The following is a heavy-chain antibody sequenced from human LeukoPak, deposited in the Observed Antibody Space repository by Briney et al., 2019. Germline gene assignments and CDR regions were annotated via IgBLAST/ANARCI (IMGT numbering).Heavy chain of an antibody. CDR1: GFTFSSYS. CDR2: ISSRSTI. J-gene: IGHJ5*02. Sequence: GGSLRLSCAASGFTFSSYSMNWVRQAPGKGLEWVSYISSRSTIYYADSVKGRFTISRDNAKNSLYLQMNSLRAEDTAVYYCARGLGHYDFHCDPWGQETLVIVSS. V-gene: IGHV3-48*01. CDR3: ARGLGHYDFHCDP. D-gene: IGHD3-3*01.